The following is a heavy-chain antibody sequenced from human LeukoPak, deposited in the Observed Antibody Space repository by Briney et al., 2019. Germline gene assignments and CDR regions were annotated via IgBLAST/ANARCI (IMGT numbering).Heavy chain of an antibody. CDR2: MSSSRGYI. CDR3: ARGPPHDY. V-gene: IGHV3-21*06. J-gene: IGHJ4*02. CDR1: GFTFSSYS. Sequence: GGSLRLSCAASGFTFSSYSMNWVRQAPGKGLEWVSSMSSSRGYIYYADSVKGRFTISRDNAKNSLYLQMNSLRAEDTAVYYCARGPPHDYWGQGTLVTVSS.